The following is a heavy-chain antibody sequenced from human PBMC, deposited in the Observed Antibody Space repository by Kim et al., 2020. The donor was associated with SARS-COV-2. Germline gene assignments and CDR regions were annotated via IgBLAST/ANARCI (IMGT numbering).Heavy chain of an antibody. D-gene: IGHD3-3*01. CDR3: ARESNTNYYYYGMDV. J-gene: IGHJ6*02. Sequence: ASVKVSCKASGYTFTSYGISWVRQAPGQGLEWMGWISAYNGNTNYAQKLQGRVTMTTDTSTSTAYMELRSLRSDDTAVYYCARESNTNYYYYGMDVWGQGTTVTVSS. CDR1: GYTFTSYG. CDR2: ISAYNGNT. V-gene: IGHV1-18*04.